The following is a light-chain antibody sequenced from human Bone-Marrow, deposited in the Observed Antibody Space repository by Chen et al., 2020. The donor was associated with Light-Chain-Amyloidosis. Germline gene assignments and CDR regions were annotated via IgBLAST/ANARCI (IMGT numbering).Light chain of an antibody. Sequence: EIVLTQSPGTLSLSPGEGANLSCRASQTISSNYLTWYQQKFGQAPRILIYGSSSRATGIPDRFTGSGSGTDFTLTINRLEPEDFAMYYCQQYGTSPLTFGGGTKVEIK. CDR3: QQYGTSPLT. CDR2: GSS. CDR1: QTISSNY. J-gene: IGKJ4*01. V-gene: IGKV3-20*01.